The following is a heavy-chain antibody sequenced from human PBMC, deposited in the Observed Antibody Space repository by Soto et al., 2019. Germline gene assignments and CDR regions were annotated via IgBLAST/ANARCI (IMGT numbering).Heavy chain of an antibody. D-gene: IGHD2-21*02. J-gene: IGHJ6*04. CDR1: GGTFSSSP. Sequence: QVQLVQSGAEVKMPGSSVKVSCKASGGTFSSSPISWVRQAPGQGLEWMGGIIPIFGTASYAQNFQGRVTITADKSTSTTYMEPSSLRSEDTAVYYCARRQADPLLLVRSYYGMDIWGEGSTVTVSS. CDR2: IIPIFGTA. V-gene: IGHV1-69*06. CDR3: ARRQADPLLLVRSYYGMDI.